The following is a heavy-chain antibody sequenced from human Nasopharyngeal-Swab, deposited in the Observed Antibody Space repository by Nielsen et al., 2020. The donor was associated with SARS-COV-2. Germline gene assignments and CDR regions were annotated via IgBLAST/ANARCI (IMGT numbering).Heavy chain of an antibody. CDR1: AFTFSHYA. J-gene: IGHJ4*02. V-gene: IGHV3-23*01. CDR3: AKPHLRYYDWLLFDY. CDR2: ISGSGDNP. D-gene: IGHD3-9*01. Sequence: GGSLRLSCAGSAFTFSHYAMSWVRQAPGKGLEWVSAISGSGDNPYYAHSVKGRFTISRDNPKNTLYLQMNSLRAEDTAVYYCAKPHLRYYDWLLFDYWGQGTLVTVSS.